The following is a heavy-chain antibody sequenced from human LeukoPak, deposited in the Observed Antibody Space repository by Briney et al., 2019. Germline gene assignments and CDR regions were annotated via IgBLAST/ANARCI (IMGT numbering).Heavy chain of an antibody. CDR1: GFTFSSYG. V-gene: IGHV3-30*02. Sequence: GGSLRLSCAASGFTFSSYGMHWVRQAPGKGLEWVAFIRYDGSNKYYADSVKGRFTISRDNAKNSLYLQMNSLRAEDTAVYYCARNEYYYYYYMDVWGKGTTVTVSS. CDR2: IRYDGSNK. J-gene: IGHJ6*03. CDR3: ARNEYYYYYYMDV.